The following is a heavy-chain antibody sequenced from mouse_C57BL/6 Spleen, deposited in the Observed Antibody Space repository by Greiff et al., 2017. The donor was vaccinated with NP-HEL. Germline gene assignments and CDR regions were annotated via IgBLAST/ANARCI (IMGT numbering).Heavy chain of an antibody. CDR2: ISSGGSYT. CDR3: ARWYYGSSYRDYFDY. Sequence: EVKLVESGGDLVKPGGSLKLSCAASGFTFSSYGMSWVRQTPDKRLEWVATISSGGSYTYYPDSVKGRFTISRDNAKNTLYLQMSSLKSEDTAMYYCARWYYGSSYRDYFDYWGQGTTLTVSS. CDR1: GFTFSSYG. J-gene: IGHJ2*01. D-gene: IGHD1-1*01. V-gene: IGHV5-6*01.